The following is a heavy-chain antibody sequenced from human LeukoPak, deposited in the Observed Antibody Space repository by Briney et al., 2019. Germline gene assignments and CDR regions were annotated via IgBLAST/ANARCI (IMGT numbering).Heavy chain of an antibody. J-gene: IGHJ4*02. CDR3: ARGAPPDS. CDR1: GASLSTGDYY. CDR2: IYNSGST. Sequence: PSQTLSLTCIVSGASLSTGDYYWNWIRQHPGKGLEWIGYIYNSGSTYYNPSLKSRVTISVDTSKNHFSLRLTSVTAADSAVYYCARGAPPDSWGQGTLVTVSS. V-gene: IGHV4-31*03.